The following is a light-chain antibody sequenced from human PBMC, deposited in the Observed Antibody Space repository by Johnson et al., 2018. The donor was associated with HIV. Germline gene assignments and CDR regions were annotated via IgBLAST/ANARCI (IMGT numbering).Light chain of an antibody. J-gene: IGLJ1*01. CDR2: DNN. V-gene: IGLV1-51*01. CDR1: SSDIGNNY. Sequence: QLVLTQPPSVSAAPGQKVTISCSGSSSDIGNNYVSWYQQLPGTAPKLLIYDNNKRPSGIPDRFSGSQSGTSATLAITGLQTGDEADYYCETWDSSLSGVFGTGTTVTVL. CDR3: ETWDSSLSGV.